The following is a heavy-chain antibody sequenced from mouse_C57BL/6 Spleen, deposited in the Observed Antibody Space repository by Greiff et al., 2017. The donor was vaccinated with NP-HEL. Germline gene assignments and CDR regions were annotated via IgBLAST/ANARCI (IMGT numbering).Heavy chain of an antibody. V-gene: IGHV5-17*01. CDR3: ERYFGYAMDY. CDR1: GFTFSDYG. Sequence: EVMLVESGGGLVKPGGSLKLSCAASGFTFSDYGMHWVRQAPEKGLEGVAYISSGSSTIYFPDTVKGRFTISRDNAKNTLFLQMTSLRSEDTAMYYCERYFGYAMDYWGQGTSVTVSS. CDR2: ISSGSSTI. J-gene: IGHJ4*01.